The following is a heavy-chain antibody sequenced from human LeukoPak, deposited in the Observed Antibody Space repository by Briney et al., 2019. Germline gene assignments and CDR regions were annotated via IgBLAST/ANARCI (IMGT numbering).Heavy chain of an antibody. CDR2: ISYDGSNK. J-gene: IGHJ6*03. Sequence: GGSLRLSCAASGFTFSSYAMHWVRQAPGKGLEWVAVISYDGSNKYYADSVKGRFTISRDNSKNTLYLQMNSLRAEDTAVYYCAKATVDTAMDPPRLRYYYYYMDVWGKGTTVTVSS. V-gene: IGHV3-30*04. CDR3: AKATVDTAMDPPRLRYYYYYMDV. CDR1: GFTFSSYA. D-gene: IGHD5-18*01.